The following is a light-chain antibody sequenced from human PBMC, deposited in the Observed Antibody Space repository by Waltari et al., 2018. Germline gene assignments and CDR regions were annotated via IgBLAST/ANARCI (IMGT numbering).Light chain of an antibody. J-gene: IGKJ5*01. CDR1: QSVTSN. CDR2: DAS. V-gene: IGKV3-15*01. Sequence: IVLTQSPATLSVSPGESAIISCRASQSVTSNLAWYQQKHGQAPRLLIYDASTRATSIPARFRGSGSGTEFTLTISSLQSEDSATYYCQQYNRWPPITFGQGTRLEIK. CDR3: QQYNRWPPIT.